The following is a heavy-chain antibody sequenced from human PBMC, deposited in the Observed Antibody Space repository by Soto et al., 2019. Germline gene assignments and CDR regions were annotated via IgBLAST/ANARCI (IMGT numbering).Heavy chain of an antibody. CDR1: GGSISSDC. CDR3: ARDRPARASGYPLIHPYYYYVMDV. Sequence: QVQLQESAPGLVKPSETLSLTCTVSGGSISSDCWSWIRQPPGKGMEWIGYIYYNGSTNYNPSLKSRVTISVDTSKNQSSLKLSSVTAADTAVYYCARDRPARASGYPLIHPYYYYVMDVWGQGTTVTVSS. D-gene: IGHD5-12*01. CDR2: IYYNGST. J-gene: IGHJ6*02. V-gene: IGHV4-59*12.